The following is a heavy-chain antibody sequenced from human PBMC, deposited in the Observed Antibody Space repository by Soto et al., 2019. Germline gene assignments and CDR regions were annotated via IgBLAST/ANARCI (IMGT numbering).Heavy chain of an antibody. CDR1: GGSISSSSYY. V-gene: IGHV4-39*01. Sequence: SATLSLTCAASGGSISSSSYYWGWIRQPPGKGLEWIGSIYYSGSTYYNPSLKSRVTISVDTSKNQFSLKLSSVTAADTAVYYCARLGGFDYWGQGTLVTVS. CDR2: IYYSGST. J-gene: IGHJ4*02. CDR3: ARLGGFDY.